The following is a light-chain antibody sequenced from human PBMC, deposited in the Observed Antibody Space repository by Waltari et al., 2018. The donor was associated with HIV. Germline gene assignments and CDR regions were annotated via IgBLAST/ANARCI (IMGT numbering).Light chain of an antibody. V-gene: IGKV3-20*01. J-gene: IGKJ5*01. Sequence: EIALAPSPGTLSLSPGDRATLSCRTSQSVDSSSLAWYQQKAGQAPRLLIYATSTRATDIPDRFSGSGSGTDFTLTISRLEREDFAVYYCLQYGRSPPITFGQGTRLEIK. CDR2: ATS. CDR3: LQYGRSPPIT. CDR1: QSVDSSS.